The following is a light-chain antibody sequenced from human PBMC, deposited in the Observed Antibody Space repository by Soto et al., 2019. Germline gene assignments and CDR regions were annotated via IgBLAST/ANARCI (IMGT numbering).Light chain of an antibody. J-gene: IGKJ1*01. CDR2: DVS. V-gene: IGKV3-11*01. CDR3: QERRNGART. CDR1: QRVSSF. Sequence: ESLFTQSPATVSLSPGERATLSCRASQRVSSFLSWYQQKPGQPPRILIYDVSKRATGIPARFSGSGSGTDFTLTLSSLEPEDSEVYYCQERRNGARTFGQGTKVDIK.